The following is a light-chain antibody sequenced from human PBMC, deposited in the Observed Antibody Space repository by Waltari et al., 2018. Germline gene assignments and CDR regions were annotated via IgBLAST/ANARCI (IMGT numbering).Light chain of an antibody. Sequence: EFVLTQSPGTLSLSPGERATLSCRASQGVTSSFLAWYQQKPGQAPRLLIYAASSRATGIPDRFSGSGSGTDFTLTISRLEPEDFAVYYCQQYDTSTWTFGQGTKVEI. J-gene: IGKJ1*01. CDR2: AAS. CDR3: QQYDTSTWT. CDR1: QGVTSSF. V-gene: IGKV3-20*01.